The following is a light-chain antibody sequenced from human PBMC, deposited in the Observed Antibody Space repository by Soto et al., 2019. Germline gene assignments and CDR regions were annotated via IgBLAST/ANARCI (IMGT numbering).Light chain of an antibody. J-gene: IGLJ1*01. CDR2: EVS. Sequence: GRTPPASVSGSPGQSITISCTGTSSDVGGYNYVSWYQQHSGKAPKLMIHEVSNRPSGVSNRFSGSKSGNTASLTISRLQAEDEADYYCSSYSSSRAYVFGIGIKVTVL. CDR3: SSYSSSRAYV. V-gene: IGLV2-14*01. CDR1: SSDVGGYNY.